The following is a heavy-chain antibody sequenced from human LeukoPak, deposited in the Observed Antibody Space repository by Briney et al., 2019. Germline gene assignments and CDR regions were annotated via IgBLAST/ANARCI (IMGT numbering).Heavy chain of an antibody. Sequence: QPGGSLRLSCAASGFTLSRYAMIWVRQAPGKGLEWVSAISGSGGSTYYADSVKGRFTISRDNTKNTLYLQMNSLRAEDTAVYYCAKERYSSGYHHNAFVSRPRGTMVTVSS. V-gene: IGHV3-23*01. J-gene: IGHJ3*02. CDR2: ISGSGGST. CDR1: GFTLSRYA. CDR3: AKERYSSGYHHNAFVS. D-gene: IGHD3-22*01.